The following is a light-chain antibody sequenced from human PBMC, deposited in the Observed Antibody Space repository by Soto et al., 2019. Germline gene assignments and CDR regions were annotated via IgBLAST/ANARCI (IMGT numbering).Light chain of an antibody. V-gene: IGLV1-47*01. Sequence: QSVLTQPPSASGTPGQRVTISCSGSSSNIGSNYVYWYQQLPGTAPKLLIYRNNQRPSGVPDRFSGSKSGTSASLAISGPRSEDEADYYCAAWDDSLSGLAVFGGGTQLTVL. J-gene: IGLJ7*01. CDR3: AAWDDSLSGLAV. CDR2: RNN. CDR1: SSNIGSNY.